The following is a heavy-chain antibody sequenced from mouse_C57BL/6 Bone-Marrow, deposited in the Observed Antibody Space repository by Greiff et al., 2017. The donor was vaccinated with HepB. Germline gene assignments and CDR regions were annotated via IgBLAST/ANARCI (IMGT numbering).Heavy chain of an antibody. D-gene: IGHD1-1*01. V-gene: IGHV5-6*01. Sequence: VQLKESGGDLVKPGGSLKLSCAASGFTFSSYGMSWVRQTPDKRLEWVATISSGGSYTYYPDSVKGRFTISRDNAKNTLYLQMSSLKSEDTAMYYCARQGIENYYGSSGGDYFDYWGQGTTLTVSS. CDR1: GFTFSSYG. CDR3: ARQGIENYYGSSGGDYFDY. CDR2: ISSGGSYT. J-gene: IGHJ2*01.